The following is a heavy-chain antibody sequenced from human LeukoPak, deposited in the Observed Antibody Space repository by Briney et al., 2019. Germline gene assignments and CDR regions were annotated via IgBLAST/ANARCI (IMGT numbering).Heavy chain of an antibody. CDR1: GFTFSSYW. CDR3: ARETNDFWSGYYHNWFDP. Sequence: PGGSLRLSCAASGFTFSSYWMHWVRQAPGKGLVWVSRINSDGSSTSYADSVKGRFTISRDNAKNTLYLQMNSLRAEDTAVYYCARETNDFWSGYYHNWFDPWGQGTLVTVSS. J-gene: IGHJ5*02. V-gene: IGHV3-74*01. CDR2: INSDGSST. D-gene: IGHD3-3*01.